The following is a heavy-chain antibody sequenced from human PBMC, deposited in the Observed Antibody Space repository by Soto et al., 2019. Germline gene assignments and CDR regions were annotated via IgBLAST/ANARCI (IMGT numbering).Heavy chain of an antibody. V-gene: IGHV4-4*02. CDR3: AIRVVPAARRNWFDP. D-gene: IGHD2-2*01. Sequence: QVQLQESGPGLVKPSGTLSLTCAVSGGSISSSNWWCGVRQPPGKVREWIGEIYHSGSTNYNPSLKSRVTISVDKSKNQFSLKLSSVTAADTAVYYCAIRVVPAARRNWFDPWGQGTLVTVSA. CDR1: GGSISSSNW. CDR2: IYHSGST. J-gene: IGHJ5*02.